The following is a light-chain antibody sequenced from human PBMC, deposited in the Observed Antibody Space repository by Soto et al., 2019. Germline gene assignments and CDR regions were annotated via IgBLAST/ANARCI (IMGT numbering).Light chain of an antibody. CDR2: GVK. CDR1: GRDIGAYDY. J-gene: IGLJ1*01. Sequence: QSVLTQPASVSGSPGQSITISCTGSGRDIGAYDYVSWYQQHPGKAPKLLIYGVKNRPSGVSYRFSASKSAFTASLTISGLQAEDEADYYCSSFTSTSTRLFGSGTKVTVL. V-gene: IGLV2-14*01. CDR3: SSFTSTSTRL.